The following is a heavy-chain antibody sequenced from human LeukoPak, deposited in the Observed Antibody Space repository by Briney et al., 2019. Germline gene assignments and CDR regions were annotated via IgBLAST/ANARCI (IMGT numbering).Heavy chain of an antibody. Sequence: SETLSLTCTVSGGSFSSGSYYWSWIRQPPGKGLEWIGYIYYSGSTYYNPSLKSRVTISVDTSKNQFSLKLSSVTAADTAVYYCASNYYGFWSGYGPFDPWGQGTLVTVSS. V-gene: IGHV4-31*03. CDR1: GGSFSSGSYY. CDR2: IYYSGST. D-gene: IGHD3-3*01. CDR3: ASNYYGFWSGYGPFDP. J-gene: IGHJ5*02.